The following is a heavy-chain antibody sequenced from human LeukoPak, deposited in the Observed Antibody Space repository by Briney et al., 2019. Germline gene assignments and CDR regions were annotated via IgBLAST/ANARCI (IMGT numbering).Heavy chain of an antibody. CDR1: GFTFSSYA. CDR3: AKDRYSYGGMDV. Sequence: GRSLRLSCAASGFTFSSYAMHWVRQAPGKGLEWVAVISYDGSNKYYADSVKGRFTISRDNSKNTLYLQMNSLRAEDTAVYYCAKDRYSYGGMDVWGQGTTVTVSS. J-gene: IGHJ6*02. CDR2: ISYDGSNK. V-gene: IGHV3-30-3*01. D-gene: IGHD5-18*01.